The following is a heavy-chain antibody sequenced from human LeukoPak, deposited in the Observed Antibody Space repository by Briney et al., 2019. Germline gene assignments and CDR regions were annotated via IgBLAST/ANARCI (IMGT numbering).Heavy chain of an antibody. CDR2: ISGSGGST. CDR1: GFTFSSYA. D-gene: IGHD3-9*01. J-gene: IGHJ4*02. Sequence: GGSLRLSCVGSGFTFSSYAMRWVRQAPGKGLEWVSAISGSGGSTYYADSVKGRFTISRDNSKNTLYLQMNSLRAEDTAVFYCAKDSSMYYDILTGHRDYWGQGTLVTVSS. V-gene: IGHV3-23*01. CDR3: AKDSSMYYDILTGHRDY.